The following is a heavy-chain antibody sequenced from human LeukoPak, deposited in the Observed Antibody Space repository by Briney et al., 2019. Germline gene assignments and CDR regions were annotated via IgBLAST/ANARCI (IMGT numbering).Heavy chain of an antibody. V-gene: IGHV4-30-4*01. D-gene: IGHD6-13*01. CDR2: IYYSGST. CDR1: GGSISSGDYY. CDR3: ARGAAAANFDY. J-gene: IGHJ4*02. Sequence: SETLSLTCTVSGGSISSGDYYWSWIRQPPGKGLEWIGYIYYSGSTYYNPSLKSRLTISVDTSKNQFSLKLSSVTAADTAVYYCARGAAAANFDYWGQGTLVTASS.